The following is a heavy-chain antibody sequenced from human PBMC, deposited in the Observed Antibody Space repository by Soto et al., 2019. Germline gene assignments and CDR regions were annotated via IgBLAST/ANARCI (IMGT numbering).Heavy chain of an antibody. D-gene: IGHD6-13*01. J-gene: IGHJ5*02. CDR2: IYYSGST. Sequence: SETLSLTCTVSGGSISSGGYYWSWIRQHPGKGLEWIGYIYYSGSTYYNPSLKSRVTISVDTSKNQFSLKLSSVTAADTAVYYCARRPLTKAAAGTGAWFDPWGQGTLVTVSS. V-gene: IGHV4-31*03. CDR3: ARRPLTKAAAGTGAWFDP. CDR1: GGSISSGGYY.